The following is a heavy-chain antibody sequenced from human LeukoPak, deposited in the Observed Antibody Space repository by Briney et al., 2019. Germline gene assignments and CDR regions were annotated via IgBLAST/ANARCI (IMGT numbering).Heavy chain of an antibody. Sequence: GGSLRLSCAASGFTFINYWMGWVRQAPGKGLECVANIKQDGSETYYVDSVKGRFTISRDNAKNSLYLQMNSLRAEDTAVYYCARWGYTNGWFYFENWGQGTLVTVSS. J-gene: IGHJ4*02. CDR2: IKQDGSET. D-gene: IGHD6-19*01. CDR3: ARWGYTNGWFYFEN. V-gene: IGHV3-7*01. CDR1: GFTFINYW.